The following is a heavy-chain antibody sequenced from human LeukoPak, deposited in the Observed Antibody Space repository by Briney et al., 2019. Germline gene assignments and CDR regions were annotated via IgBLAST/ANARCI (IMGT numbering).Heavy chain of an antibody. V-gene: IGHV4-59*12. CDR2: IHYSGST. D-gene: IGHD2-15*01. J-gene: IGHJ4*02. CDR3: ARDTRYCSGGSCYHIDY. Sequence: PSETLSLTCTVSGASISSYYWSWIRQPPGKGLEWIWNIHYSGSTNSNPSLKSRVTISVDTSKNQFSLKLSSVTAADTAVYYCARDTRYCSGGSCYHIDYWGQGTLVTVSS. CDR1: GASISSYY.